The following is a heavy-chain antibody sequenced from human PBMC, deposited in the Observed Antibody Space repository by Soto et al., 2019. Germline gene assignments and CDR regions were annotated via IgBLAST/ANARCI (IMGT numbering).Heavy chain of an antibody. CDR1: GFTFSSYS. D-gene: IGHD6-19*01. J-gene: IGHJ5*02. CDR2: ISSSSSYI. Sequence: EVQLVESGGGLVKPGGSLRLSCAASGFTFSSYSMNWVRQAPGKGLEWVSSISSSSSYIYYADSVKGRFTISRDNAKNSLYLQMNSLRAEDTAVYYCARDMLPGIAVAGGWFDPWGQGTLVTVSS. V-gene: IGHV3-21*01. CDR3: ARDMLPGIAVAGGWFDP.